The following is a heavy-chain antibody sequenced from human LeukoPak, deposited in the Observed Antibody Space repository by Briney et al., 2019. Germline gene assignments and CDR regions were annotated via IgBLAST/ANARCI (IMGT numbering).Heavy chain of an antibody. CDR1: GYTFTGYY. V-gene: IGHV1-2*02. J-gene: IGHJ6*03. CDR3: ARGGINYYYMDV. D-gene: IGHD2-15*01. CDR2: INPNSGGT. Sequence: ASVKVSCKASGYTFTGYYMHWVRQAPGRGLEWMGWINPNSGGTNYAQKFQGRVTMTRDTSISTAYMELSRLRPDDTAVYYCARGGINYYYMDVWGKGTTVTVSS.